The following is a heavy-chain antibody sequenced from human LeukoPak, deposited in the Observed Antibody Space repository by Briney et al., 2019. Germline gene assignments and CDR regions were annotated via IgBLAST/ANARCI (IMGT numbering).Heavy chain of an antibody. D-gene: IGHD3-3*01. CDR3: AKSVDFSRMGVDS. CDR2: INNSGGTT. J-gene: IGHJ4*02. Sequence: GGSLRLSCAASGFTFSSYAMSWVRQAPGKGLEWVSGINNSGGTTYYADSVKGRFTISRDNSKNTLYLQMDSLRAEDTAGYYCAKSVDFSRMGVDSWGQGTLVTVSS. CDR1: GFTFSSYA. V-gene: IGHV3-23*01.